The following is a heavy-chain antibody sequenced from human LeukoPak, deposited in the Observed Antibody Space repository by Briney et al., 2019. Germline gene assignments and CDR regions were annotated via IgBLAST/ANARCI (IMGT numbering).Heavy chain of an antibody. CDR1: GFTFSSYS. Sequence: GGSLRLSCAASGFTFSSYSMNWVRQAPGKGLEWVSAISGPAGSWDYADSVKGRFTISRDNSKNTLFLQMNSLRADDTAIYYCAKKVGLVSAPLYYFDVWGQGTLVTVSS. V-gene: IGHV3-23*01. CDR2: ISGPAGSW. J-gene: IGHJ4*02. CDR3: AKKVGLVSAPLYYFDV. D-gene: IGHD5/OR15-5a*01.